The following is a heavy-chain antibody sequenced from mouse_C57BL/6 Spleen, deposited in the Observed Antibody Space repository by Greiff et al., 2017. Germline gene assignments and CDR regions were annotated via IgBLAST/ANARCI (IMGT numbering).Heavy chain of an antibody. D-gene: IGHD1-1*01. J-gene: IGHJ3*01. CDR1: GYAFSSSW. V-gene: IGHV1-82*01. CDR3: ARDYYGSSTRACFAY. CDR2: IYPGDGDT. Sequence: VQLQQSGPELVKPGASVKISCKASGYAFSSSWMNWVKQRPGKGLEWIGRIYPGDGDTNYNGKFKGQATLTADKSSSTAYMQLSSLTSEDSAVYFCARDYYGSSTRACFAYWGQGTLVTVSA.